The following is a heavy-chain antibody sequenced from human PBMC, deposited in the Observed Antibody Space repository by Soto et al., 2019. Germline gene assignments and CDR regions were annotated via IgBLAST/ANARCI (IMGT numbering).Heavy chain of an antibody. CDR1: GFTFSSYT. J-gene: IGHJ2*01. CDR3: ASDWFSSSWPGWYLAL. V-gene: IGHV3-30-3*01. Sequence: QVQLVESGGGVVQPGRSLRLSCAASGFTFSSYTMHWVLQAPGKGLEWVAIISDDGNNKYYADYVKGRFTISRDNSQNTVYMQMDSLSPEDTAVYYCASDWFSSSWPGWYLALWGRGTLVTVSS. CDR2: ISDDGNNK. D-gene: IGHD6-13*01.